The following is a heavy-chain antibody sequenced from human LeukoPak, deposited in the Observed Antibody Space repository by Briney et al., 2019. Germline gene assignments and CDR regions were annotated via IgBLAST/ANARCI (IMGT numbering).Heavy chain of an antibody. Sequence: PETLSLNCTVSDDFTSRFYWSWIRQPPGKGLEWIGHLFLSGATNYSPSLKSRLTMSVDTSKMHFSLRLTSVTAADTAVYFCARIDPLGFFDYWGQGMLVTVSS. J-gene: IGHJ4*02. CDR1: DDFTSRFY. CDR3: ARIDPLGFFDY. V-gene: IGHV4-59*01. CDR2: LFLSGAT. D-gene: IGHD3-10*01.